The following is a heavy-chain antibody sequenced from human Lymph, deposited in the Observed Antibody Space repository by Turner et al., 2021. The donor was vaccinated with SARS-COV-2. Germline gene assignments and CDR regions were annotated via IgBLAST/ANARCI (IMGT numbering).Heavy chain of an antibody. V-gene: IGHV1-2*02. CDR1: GYTFTGPY. CDR2: NNPNSGGT. D-gene: IGHD3-3*01. CDR3: ARDVERYNDFWGGYSGGYGMDV. J-gene: IGHJ6*02. Sequence: QVQLVQSGAEVKKPGASVKVSCKASGYTFTGPYMHWVRQAPGQGLEWMGWNNPNSGGTNYAQKFQGRVTMTRETSISAAYMELSRLGSDDTAVYYCARDVERYNDFWGGYSGGYGMDVWGQGTTVTVSS.